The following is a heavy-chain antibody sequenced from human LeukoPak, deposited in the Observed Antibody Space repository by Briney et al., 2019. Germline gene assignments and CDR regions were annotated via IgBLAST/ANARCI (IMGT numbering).Heavy chain of an antibody. Sequence: GESLKIPCRGSGNSFSTNWIGWVRQMPGKGLEWMGRIDPNDSYTNYRPSFQGHVTISADKSIRTAYLQWSSLKASDTAMSYCARLGTANAFDLWGRGTLVTVSS. CDR2: IDPNDSYT. CDR1: GNSFSTNW. V-gene: IGHV5-10-1*01. D-gene: IGHD2-21*02. CDR3: ARLGTANAFDL. J-gene: IGHJ2*01.